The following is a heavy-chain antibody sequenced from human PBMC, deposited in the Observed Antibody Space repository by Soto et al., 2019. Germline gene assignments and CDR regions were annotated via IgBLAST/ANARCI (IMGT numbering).Heavy chain of an antibody. V-gene: IGHV4-59*01. D-gene: IGHD3-10*01. CDR1: GGSISSYY. CDR3: ARASMVRGDLDY. Sequence: SETLSLTCTVSGGSISSYYWSWIRQPPGKGLEWIGYIYYSGSINYNPSLKSRVTISVDTSKNQFSLKLSSVTAADTAVYYCARASMVRGDLDYWGQGTLVTVSS. J-gene: IGHJ4*02. CDR2: IYYSGSI.